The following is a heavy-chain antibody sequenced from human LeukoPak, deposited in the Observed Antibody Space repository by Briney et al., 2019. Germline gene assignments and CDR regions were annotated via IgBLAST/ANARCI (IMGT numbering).Heavy chain of an antibody. V-gene: IGHV1-46*01. J-gene: IGHJ6*02. CDR1: GYTFTSYY. CDR2: INPSGGST. Sequence: ASVKVSCKASGYTFTSYYMHWVRQAPGQGLEWMGIINPSGGSTSYAQKFQGRVTMTEDTSTDTAYMELSSLRSEDTAVYYCALSSGSYSVNYGMDVWGQGTTVTVSS. D-gene: IGHD1-26*01. CDR3: ALSSGSYSVNYGMDV.